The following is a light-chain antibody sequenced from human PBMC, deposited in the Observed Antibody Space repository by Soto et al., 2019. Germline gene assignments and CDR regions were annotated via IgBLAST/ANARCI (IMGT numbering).Light chain of an antibody. Sequence: DIQMTQSPSSLSASVGDRVTITCRASQGISNYLAWYQQNPGKVPKLLIYAASTLQSGVPSRFSGSGSGTDFTLTISSLQPEDVATYYCQKYNSAPDWTFGPGTKVDIK. V-gene: IGKV1-27*01. CDR1: QGISNY. CDR2: AAS. CDR3: QKYNSAPDWT. J-gene: IGKJ3*01.